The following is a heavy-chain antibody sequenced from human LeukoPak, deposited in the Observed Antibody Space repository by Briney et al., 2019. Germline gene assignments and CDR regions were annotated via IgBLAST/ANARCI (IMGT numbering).Heavy chain of an antibody. CDR2: IYYSGST. Sequence: SETLSLTCAVYGGSFSGYYWSWIRQPPGKGLEWIGYIYYSGSTNYNPSLKSRVTISVDTSKNQFSLKLSSVTAADTAVYYCAPKPAPYYGMDVWGQGTTVTVSS. V-gene: IGHV4-59*01. CDR3: APKPAPYYGMDV. CDR1: GGSFSGYY. J-gene: IGHJ6*02.